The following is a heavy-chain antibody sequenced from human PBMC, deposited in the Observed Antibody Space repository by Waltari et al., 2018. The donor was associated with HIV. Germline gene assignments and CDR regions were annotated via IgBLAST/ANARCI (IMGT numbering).Heavy chain of an antibody. CDR1: GFTFSSYG. CDR2: ISNDGSNK. V-gene: IGHV3-30*18. J-gene: IGHJ4*02. Sequence: QVQLVESGGGVVQPGRSLRLSCAASGFTFSSYGMHWVRQAPGKGLEWVAVISNDGSNKYYADSVKGRFTIPRDNSKNTLYLQMNSLRAEDTAVYYCAKDPYYYDSSGYADYFDYWGQGTLVTVSS. CDR3: AKDPYYYDSSGYADYFDY. D-gene: IGHD3-22*01.